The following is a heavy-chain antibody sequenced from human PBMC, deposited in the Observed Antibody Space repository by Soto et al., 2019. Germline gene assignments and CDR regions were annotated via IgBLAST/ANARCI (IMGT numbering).Heavy chain of an antibody. CDR1: GFTFSSNA. CDR3: AKRHYYGSGSFALAT. D-gene: IGHD3-10*01. Sequence: EVRLLESGGGLVQPGGSLRLSCAGSGFTFSSNAMSWVRQAPGKGLEWVSSVSGDGYASDYADSVKGRFTVSRHNSKNTLYLQMNSLLAEDTAVYYCAKRHYYGSGSFALATWGQGTLVTVSS. CDR2: VSGDGYAS. V-gene: IGHV3-23*01. J-gene: IGHJ4*03.